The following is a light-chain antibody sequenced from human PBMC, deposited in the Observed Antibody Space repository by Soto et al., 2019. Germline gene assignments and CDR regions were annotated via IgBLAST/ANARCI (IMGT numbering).Light chain of an antibody. V-gene: IGLV1-40*01. CDR3: QSYDTSLSGFVV. Sequence: QSVLTQPPSVSGAPGQRVTISCTGSNSNIGAGYDVHWYQQLPGTAPKLLIYGNSNRPSGVPDRFSGSKSGTSASLAITGLQAEDEADYSCQSYDTSLSGFVVFGAGTKLTVL. CDR1: NSNIGAGYD. CDR2: GNS. J-gene: IGLJ2*01.